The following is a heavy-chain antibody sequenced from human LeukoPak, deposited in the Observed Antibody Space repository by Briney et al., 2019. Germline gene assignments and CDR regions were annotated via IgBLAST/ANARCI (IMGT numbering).Heavy chain of an antibody. CDR1: GGSISSSSYY. CDR2: IYYSGST. V-gene: IGHV4-39*07. Sequence: SETLSLTCTVSGGSISSSSYYWGWIRQPPGKGLEWIGRIYYSGSTYYNPSLKSRVTISVDTSKNQFSLKLSSVTAADTAVYYCASVIGGIVGANRGFQHWGQGTLVTVSS. CDR3: ASVIGGIVGANRGFQH. J-gene: IGHJ1*01. D-gene: IGHD1-26*01.